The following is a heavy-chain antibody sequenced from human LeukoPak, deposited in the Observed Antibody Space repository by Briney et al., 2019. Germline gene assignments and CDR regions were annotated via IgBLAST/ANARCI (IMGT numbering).Heavy chain of an antibody. CDR1: GYTFTGYY. D-gene: IGHD1-1*01. Sequence: ASVKVSCKASGYTFTGYYMHWVRQAPGQGLEWMGWINPNSGGTNYAQKFQGRVTMTRDTSISTAYMELSRLRSDDTAVYYCARVGEMEPLVFDPWGQGTLVTVSS. CDR2: INPNSGGT. CDR3: ARVGEMEPLVFDP. J-gene: IGHJ5*02. V-gene: IGHV1-2*02.